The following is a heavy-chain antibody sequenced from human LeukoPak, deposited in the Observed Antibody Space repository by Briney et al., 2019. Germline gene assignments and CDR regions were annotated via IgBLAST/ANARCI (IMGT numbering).Heavy chain of an antibody. J-gene: IGHJ6*04. CDR3: AKEMNDYVDYFYMDV. V-gene: IGHV3-11*04. D-gene: IGHD4-17*01. Sequence: SGGSLRLSCAASGFTFSDYYMSWIRQAPGKGLEWVSYISSSGSTIYYADSVKGRFTISRDNAKNSLYLQMNSLRAEDTAVYYCAKEMNDYVDYFYMDVWGKGTTVTVSS. CDR1: GFTFSDYY. CDR2: ISSSGSTI.